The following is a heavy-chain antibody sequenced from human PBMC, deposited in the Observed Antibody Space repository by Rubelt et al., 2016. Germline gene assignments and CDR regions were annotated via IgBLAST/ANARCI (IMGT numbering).Heavy chain of an antibody. J-gene: IGHJ4*02. CDR1: GFTFSNYR. Sequence: EVQLVESGGGLVKPGGSLRLSCAASGFTFSNYRMSWVRQAPGKGLEWVSTISDSGGTTYYADSVKGRFSISRDNSKNTLYLQKNSVVGEETAWDFCVNLVVVASETSNPRYWGQGTLVTGAS. CDR3: VNLVVVASETSNPRY. D-gene: IGHD2-2*01. CDR2: ISDSGGTT. V-gene: IGHV3-23*04.